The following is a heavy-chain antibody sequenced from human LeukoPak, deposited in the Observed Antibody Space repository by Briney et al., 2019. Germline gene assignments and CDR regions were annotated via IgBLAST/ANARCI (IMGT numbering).Heavy chain of an antibody. CDR3: ARGSEDIVVVPAASAEYFQH. Sequence: SVNVSCKASGGTFSSYAISWVRQAPGQGLEWMGGIIPIFGTANYAQKFQGRVTITADESTSTAYMELSSLRSEDTAVYYCARGSEDIVVVPAASAEYFQHWGQGTLVTVSS. CDR1: GGTFSSYA. CDR2: IIPIFGTA. V-gene: IGHV1-69*01. J-gene: IGHJ1*01. D-gene: IGHD2-2*01.